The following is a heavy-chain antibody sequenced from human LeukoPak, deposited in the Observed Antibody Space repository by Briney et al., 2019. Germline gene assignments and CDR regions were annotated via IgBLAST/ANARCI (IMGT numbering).Heavy chain of an antibody. Sequence: PSETLSLTCTVSGGSISSSSYYWGWIRQPPGKGLEWTGSIYYSGSTYYNPSLKSRVTISVDTSKNQFSLKLSSVTAADTAVYYCARGRVVGAIVSKEPPMHDYWGQGTLVTVSS. J-gene: IGHJ4*02. CDR1: GGSISSSSYY. CDR3: ARGRVVGAIVSKEPPMHDY. V-gene: IGHV4-39*07. D-gene: IGHD1-26*01. CDR2: IYYSGST.